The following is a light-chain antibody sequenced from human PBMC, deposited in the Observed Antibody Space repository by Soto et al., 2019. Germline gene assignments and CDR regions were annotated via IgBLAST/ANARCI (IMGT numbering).Light chain of an antibody. Sequence: NFMLTQPHSVSESPGKTLSISCTRSSGSIANNYVQWYQQRPGSAPTTVIYENNQRLSGVPDRFSGSTDGSSNSASLTIPGLQTEDEAYYYCQSYDSDSVVFGGGTKVTVL. V-gene: IGLV6-57*04. CDR2: ENN. J-gene: IGLJ2*01. CDR1: SGSIANNY. CDR3: QSYDSDSVV.